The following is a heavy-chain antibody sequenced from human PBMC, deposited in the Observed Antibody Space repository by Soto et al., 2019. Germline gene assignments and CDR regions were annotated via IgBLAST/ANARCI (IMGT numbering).Heavy chain of an antibody. CDR3: ARDSLGFGEYPLEY. CDR2: ISAYNGNT. D-gene: IGHD3-10*01. J-gene: IGHJ4*02. CDR1: GYTFTSYG. V-gene: IGHV1-18*01. Sequence: ASVKVSCKASGYTFTSYGISWVRQAPGQGLEWMGWISAYNGNTNYAQKLQGRVTMTTDTSTSTAYMELRSLRSDDTAVYYCARDSLGFGEYPLEYWGQGTLVTGSS.